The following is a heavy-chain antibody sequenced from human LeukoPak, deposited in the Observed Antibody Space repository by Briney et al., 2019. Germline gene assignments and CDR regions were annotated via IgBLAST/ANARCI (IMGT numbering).Heavy chain of an antibody. J-gene: IGHJ6*03. CDR1: GGSISSSNYY. D-gene: IGHD6-6*01. Sequence: PSETLSLTCTVSGGSISSSNYYWGWIRQTPGKGLEWIGSIYYSGSTYYNPSLKSRVTISVDTSKNQFSLKLSSVTAADTAVYYCARIQFVLIPYYYYMDVWGKGTTVTVSS. V-gene: IGHV4-39*07. CDR3: ARIQFVLIPYYYYMDV. CDR2: IYYSGST.